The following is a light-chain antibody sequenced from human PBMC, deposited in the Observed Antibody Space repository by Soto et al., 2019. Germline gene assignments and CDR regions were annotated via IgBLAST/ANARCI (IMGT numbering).Light chain of an antibody. CDR1: SSDIGGYNY. V-gene: IGLV2-8*01. J-gene: IGLJ1*01. CDR2: EVT. Sequence: QSVLTQPPSASGSPGQSVTISCTGTSSDIGGYNYVSWYQQHPGKAPKLMIYEVTKRPSGVPDRFSGSKSGNTASLTVSGLLAVVEADDDRYAYAATTRVFGSGPNVAVL. CDR3: YAYAATTRV.